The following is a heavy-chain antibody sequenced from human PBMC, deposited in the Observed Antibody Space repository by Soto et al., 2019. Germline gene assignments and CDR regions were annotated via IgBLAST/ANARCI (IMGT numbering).Heavy chain of an antibody. CDR2: IYHSGST. D-gene: IGHD6-13*01. Sequence: SETLSLTCAFSGCSISSSNWWSWVRQPPWKGLEWIGEIYHSGSTNYNPSLKSRVTIPVDKSKNQFSLKLSSVTAADTAVYYCARIAAAGTKFDYWGQGTLVSVSS. V-gene: IGHV4-4*02. J-gene: IGHJ4*02. CDR1: GCSISSSNW. CDR3: ARIAAAGTKFDY.